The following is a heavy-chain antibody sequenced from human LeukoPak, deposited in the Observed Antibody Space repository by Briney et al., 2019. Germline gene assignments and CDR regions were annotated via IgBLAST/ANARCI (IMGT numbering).Heavy chain of an antibody. CDR1: GGSISSGDYY. CDR2: IYYSGST. V-gene: IGHV4-30-4*01. Sequence: SQTLSLTCTVSGGSISSGDYYWSWIRQPPGKGLEWIGYIYYSGSTYYNPSLKSRVTISVDTSKNQFSLKLSSVTAADTAVYYCARHRDFYYYYYMDVWGKGTTVTVSS. CDR3: ARHRDFYYYYYMDV. J-gene: IGHJ6*03.